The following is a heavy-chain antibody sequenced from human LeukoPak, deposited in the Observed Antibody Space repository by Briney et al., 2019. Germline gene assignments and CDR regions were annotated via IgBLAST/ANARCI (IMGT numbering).Heavy chain of an antibody. CDR3: ARSFRSVGQYYFDY. J-gene: IGHJ4*02. Sequence: ASVNVSFKASGYTFTSYYIHWVRQAPGQGLEWMGIINPSDGSTSYAQKFQGRVTMTRDPSTSTVYMELSSLRSEDTAVYYCARSFRSVGQYYFDYWGQGTLVTVSS. V-gene: IGHV1-46*01. CDR2: INPSDGST. CDR1: GYTFTSYY. D-gene: IGHD1-14*01.